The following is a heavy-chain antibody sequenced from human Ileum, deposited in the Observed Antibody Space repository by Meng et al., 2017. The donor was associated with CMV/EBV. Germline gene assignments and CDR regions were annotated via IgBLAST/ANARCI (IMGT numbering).Heavy chain of an antibody. CDR2: IYYIGST. CDR1: GISINISTYN. Sequence: PELVKPSATPARTCTASGISINISTYNWGSIRQPPGKGLEWIGGIYYIGSTYYNPSLKSRVTISVDTSQNQFSLILTSVTAADTAFYYCARVPPGPRRYFDLWGRGTLVTVSS. CDR3: ARVPPGPRRYFDL. D-gene: IGHD1-14*01. V-gene: IGHV4-39*07. J-gene: IGHJ2*01.